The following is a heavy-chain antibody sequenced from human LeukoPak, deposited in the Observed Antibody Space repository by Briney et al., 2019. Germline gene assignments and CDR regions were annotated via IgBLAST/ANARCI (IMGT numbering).Heavy chain of an antibody. CDR3: ARENSGSHREFDY. Sequence: SETLSLTCTVSGGSISNYWTWIRQPAGKGLEWIGRIYPSGSTNYNPSLKSRVTMSVDTSKNQFSLKLSSVTAADTAVYYCARENSGSHREFDYWGQGTLVTVSS. D-gene: IGHD1-26*01. J-gene: IGHJ4*02. CDR1: GGSISNY. CDR2: IYPSGST. V-gene: IGHV4-4*07.